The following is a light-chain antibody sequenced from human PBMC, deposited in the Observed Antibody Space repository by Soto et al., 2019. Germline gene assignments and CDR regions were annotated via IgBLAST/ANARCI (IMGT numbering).Light chain of an antibody. V-gene: IGKV3-15*01. CDR2: GAS. Sequence: EIVMTKSPATLSVSPGERATLSCRASQSVSSNLAWYQQKPGQAPRLLIYGASTRATGIPARFSGSGSETEFTLTISSMQSEDFAVYYCQQYNNWPPLTFGGGTKVDIK. CDR3: QQYNNWPPLT. J-gene: IGKJ4*01. CDR1: QSVSSN.